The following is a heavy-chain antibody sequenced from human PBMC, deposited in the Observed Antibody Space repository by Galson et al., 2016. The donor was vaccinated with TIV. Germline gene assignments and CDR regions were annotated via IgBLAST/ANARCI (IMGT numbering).Heavy chain of an antibody. V-gene: IGHV1-69*13. D-gene: IGHD5-18*01. J-gene: IGHJ6*02. CDR2: IIPLFGEA. Sequence: SVKVSPKASGGTFSSFVVTWVRQAPGQGLEWMGGIIPLFGEARYAQKFQGRVTISADESTSTVYMELRSLRSGGTAVYYCAKCRNTAMDTYYYYYGLDVWGQGTTVTVSS. CDR3: AKCRNTAMDTYYYYYGLDV. CDR1: GGTFSSFV.